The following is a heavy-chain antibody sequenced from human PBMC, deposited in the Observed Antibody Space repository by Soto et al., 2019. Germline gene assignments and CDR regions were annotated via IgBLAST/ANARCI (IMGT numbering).Heavy chain of an antibody. D-gene: IGHD4-17*01. CDR2: IIPIFGTA. Sequence: ASVNVSCKASGGAFSIYAISWVRQAPGQGLEWMGGIIPIFGTANYAQKFQGRVTITADESTSTAYMELNSLRAEDTAVYYCARDLPHDYGDYYGMDVWGQGTTVTVSS. J-gene: IGHJ6*02. V-gene: IGHV1-69*13. CDR3: ARDLPHDYGDYYGMDV. CDR1: GGAFSIYA.